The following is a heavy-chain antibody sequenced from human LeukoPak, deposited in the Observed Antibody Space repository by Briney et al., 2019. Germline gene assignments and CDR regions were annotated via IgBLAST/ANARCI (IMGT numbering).Heavy chain of an antibody. Sequence: PSETLSLTCTVSGGSISNYYWSWIRQPPGKGLEWIGYIYYSGSTNYNPSLKSRVTISVDTSKNQFSLKLSSVTAADTAVYYCARDPNSSGWDINGAFDIWGQGTMVTVSS. CDR2: IYYSGST. J-gene: IGHJ3*02. V-gene: IGHV4-59*01. CDR1: GGSISNYY. CDR3: ARDPNSSGWDINGAFDI. D-gene: IGHD6-19*01.